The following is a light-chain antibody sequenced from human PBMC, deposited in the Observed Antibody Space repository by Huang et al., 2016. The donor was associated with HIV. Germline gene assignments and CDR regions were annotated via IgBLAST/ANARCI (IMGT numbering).Light chain of an antibody. Sequence: ENGLTQTPGTLSLSPGERATLSCRASQSVRSSYLAWYQQKPGQGPRLLIYGASSRATGIPDRFRGSGSGTDFALTITRVEPEDIAVYYCQQYGGSPRTFGQGTQL. CDR3: QQYGGSPRT. CDR1: QSVRSSY. V-gene: IGKV3-20*01. J-gene: IGKJ2*01. CDR2: GAS.